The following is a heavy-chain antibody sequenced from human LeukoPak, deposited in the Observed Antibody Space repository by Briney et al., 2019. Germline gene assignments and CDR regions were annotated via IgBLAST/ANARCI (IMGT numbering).Heavy chain of an antibody. V-gene: IGHV3-30*01. CDR3: ARDLTGWGESSGYSDY. Sequence: GGSLRLSCAASGFTFSSYAMHWVRQAPGKGLEWVALISYDGTNKFYEDSVKGQFTISRDNSKNTLYLQVNSLRAEDTAVYYCARDLTGWGESSGYSDYWGQGTLVTVSS. D-gene: IGHD3-22*01. J-gene: IGHJ4*02. CDR2: ISYDGTNK. CDR1: GFTFSSYA.